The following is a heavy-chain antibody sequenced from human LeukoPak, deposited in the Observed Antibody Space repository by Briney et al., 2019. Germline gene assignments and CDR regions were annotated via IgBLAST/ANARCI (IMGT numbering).Heavy chain of an antibody. CDR1: GGSLSPHY. D-gene: IGHD3-9*01. CDR2: INNRGTT. V-gene: IGHV4-34*01. CDR3: ARGLIILTGYYPPLEYYFDY. J-gene: IGHJ4*02. Sequence: SETLSLTCAVSGGSLSPHYWSWIRRPPGKGLEWIGEINNRGTTNYSPSLRGRATISVDTSKNQFSLRLTSVTAADTAVYYCARGLIILTGYYPPLEYYFDYWGQGTLVTVSS.